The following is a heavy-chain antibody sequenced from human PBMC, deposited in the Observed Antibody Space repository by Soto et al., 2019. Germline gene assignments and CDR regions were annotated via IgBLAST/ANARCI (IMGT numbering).Heavy chain of an antibody. CDR1: GGTFSSYA. J-gene: IGHJ4*02. D-gene: IGHD2-8*01. V-gene: IGHV1-69*05. CDR3: ARSCTNGVCYAGLFDY. Sequence: QVQLVQSGAEVKKPGSSVKVSCMASGGTFSSYAISWVRQAPGQGLEWMGGIIPIFGTANYAQKFQGRVTITXXEXTXKAYMELSSLRSEDTAVYYCARSCTNGVCYAGLFDYWGQGTLVTVSS. CDR2: IIPIFGTA.